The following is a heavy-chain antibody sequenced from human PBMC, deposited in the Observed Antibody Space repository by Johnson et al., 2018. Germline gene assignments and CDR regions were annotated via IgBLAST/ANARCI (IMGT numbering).Heavy chain of an antibody. J-gene: IGHJ3*01. Sequence: QVQLVESGGGVVQPGRSXRLSCAASGFTFSTYAMHWVRQAPGKGLEWVVVISYDGSNKYYADSVKGRFTISRDNAKNTLYLQMNSRRAEDTAVNYCARPYSGYAGDAFDLWVQGTMVTVSS. V-gene: IGHV3-30-3*01. CDR2: ISYDGSNK. D-gene: IGHD5-12*01. CDR3: ARPYSGYAGDAFDL. CDR1: GFTFSTYA.